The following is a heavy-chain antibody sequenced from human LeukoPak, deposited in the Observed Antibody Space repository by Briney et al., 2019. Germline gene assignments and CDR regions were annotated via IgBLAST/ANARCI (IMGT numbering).Heavy chain of an antibody. Sequence: GGSLRLSCAASGFSASSNYMSWVRPAPGEGLGRVSVIYSGGSTYYADSVKGRFTISRHNSKNTLYLQMNSLRAEDTAVYYCARVGSVWGMDVWGQGTTVTVSS. CDR2: IYSGGST. D-gene: IGHD3-16*01. J-gene: IGHJ6*02. V-gene: IGHV3-53*04. CDR1: GFSASSNY. CDR3: ARVGSVWGMDV.